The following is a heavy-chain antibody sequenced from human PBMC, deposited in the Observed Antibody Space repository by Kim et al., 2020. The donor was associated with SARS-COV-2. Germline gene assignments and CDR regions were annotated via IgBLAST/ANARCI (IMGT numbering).Heavy chain of an antibody. D-gene: IGHD3-9*01. Sequence: SETLSLTCTVSGGSISSSSYYWGWIRQPPGKGLEWIGSIYYTGSTYYNPSLKSRVTISVDTSKNQFSLKLSSVTAADTAVYYCARLPLRYRNWFDPWGQGTLVTVSS. CDR1: GGSISSSSYY. CDR2: IYYTGST. CDR3: ARLPLRYRNWFDP. J-gene: IGHJ5*02. V-gene: IGHV4-39*01.